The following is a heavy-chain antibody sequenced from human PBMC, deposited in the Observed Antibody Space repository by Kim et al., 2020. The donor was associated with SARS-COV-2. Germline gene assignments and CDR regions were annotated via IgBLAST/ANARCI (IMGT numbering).Heavy chain of an antibody. D-gene: IGHD3-3*01. J-gene: IGHJ4*02. CDR1: GFTFSSYA. Sequence: GGSLRLSCVASGFTFSSYAMSWVRQAPGKGLEWVSAITGSGYSTYYADSVKGRFTISRDNSKNTLYLQMNSLRVEDTAVYYCAKDRPTDFWSGYCGHFDYWGQGTLVTVSS. CDR3: AKDRPTDFWSGYCGHFDY. CDR2: ITGSGYST. V-gene: IGHV3-23*01.